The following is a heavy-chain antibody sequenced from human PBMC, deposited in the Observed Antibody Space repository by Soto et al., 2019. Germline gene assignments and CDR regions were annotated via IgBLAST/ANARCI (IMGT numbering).Heavy chain of an antibody. J-gene: IGHJ4*02. CDR2: INHCGST. V-gene: IGHV4-34*01. D-gene: IGHD5-18*01. Sequence: PSETLSLTCAVYGGSFSGYYWSWIRQPPGKGLEWIGEINHCGSTNYNPSLKSRVTISVDTSKNQFSLKLSSVTAADTAVYYCARGDTAMAAYYFDYWGQGTLVTVSS. CDR1: GGSFSGYY. CDR3: ARGDTAMAAYYFDY.